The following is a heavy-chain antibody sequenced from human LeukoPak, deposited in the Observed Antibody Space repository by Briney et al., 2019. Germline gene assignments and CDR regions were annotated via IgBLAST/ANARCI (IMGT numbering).Heavy chain of an antibody. V-gene: IGHV5-51*01. CDR2: IYPGDSDT. Sequence: GESLDISCQRSGSNFTSYWIAWVRQLPGRGLEWMGIIYPGDSDTRYSPSFQGQVIISADKSISTAYLQWSSLKASDTAIYYCATYSDTFYFDCWGQGTLVTVSS. D-gene: IGHD3-16*01. CDR3: ATYSDTFYFDC. J-gene: IGHJ4*02. CDR1: GSNFTSYW.